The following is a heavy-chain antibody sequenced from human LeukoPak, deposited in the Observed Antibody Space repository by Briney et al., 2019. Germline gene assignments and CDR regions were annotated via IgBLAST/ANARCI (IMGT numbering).Heavy chain of an antibody. D-gene: IGHD5-24*01. Sequence: GGSLRLSCAASGFTFNSYAMSWVRQAPWERLQWVSGISDSGGNTYYADSVRGRFTISRDNSKNTLYLQMNSLRAEDTAVYYCARGGEMATIGIDYWGQGTLVTVSS. CDR1: GFTFNSYA. J-gene: IGHJ4*02. CDR3: ARGGEMATIGIDY. CDR2: ISDSGGNT. V-gene: IGHV3-23*01.